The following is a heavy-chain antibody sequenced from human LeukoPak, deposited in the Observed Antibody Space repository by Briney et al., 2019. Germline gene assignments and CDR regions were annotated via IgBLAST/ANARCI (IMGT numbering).Heavy chain of an antibody. CDR3: ARVVGSGSYYTFDY. J-gene: IGHJ4*02. Sequence: GASVKVSCKASGYTFTSYGISWVRQAPGQGLEWTGWISAYNGNTNYAQKLQGRVTMTTDTSTSTACMELRSLRSDDTAVYYCARVVGSGSYYTFDYWGQGTLVTVSS. CDR1: GYTFTSYG. D-gene: IGHD1-26*01. V-gene: IGHV1-18*01. CDR2: ISAYNGNT.